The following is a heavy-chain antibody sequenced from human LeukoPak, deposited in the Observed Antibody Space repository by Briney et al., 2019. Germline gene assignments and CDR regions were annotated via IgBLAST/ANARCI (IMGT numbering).Heavy chain of an antibody. CDR2: ISAYNGNT. V-gene: IGHV1-18*01. Sequence: ASVRVSCTTSDYTFTNYGISWVRQAPGQGLEWMGWISAYNGNTNYAQKFQGRVTMTTDTSTNTAYMELRSLRSDDTAVYYCAYLEDYYDSRSQGNAFDIWGQGTMVTVSS. CDR1: DYTFTNYG. CDR3: AYLEDYYDSRSQGNAFDI. D-gene: IGHD3-22*01. J-gene: IGHJ3*02.